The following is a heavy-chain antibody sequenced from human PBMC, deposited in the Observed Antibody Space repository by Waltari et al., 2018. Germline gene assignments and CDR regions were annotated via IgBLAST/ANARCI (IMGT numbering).Heavy chain of an antibody. J-gene: IGHJ4*02. CDR3: ARGEVAGSDY. CDR1: GGSISSGSYY. V-gene: IGHV4-61*09. Sequence: QVQLQESGPGLVKPSQTLSLTCTVSGGSISSGSYYWSWIRQPAGKGLEWIGYIYTRGSTNYNPSLKRRVTIAVDTAKNQFSLKLSAVTAADTPVYYCARGEVAGSDYWGQGTLVTVSS. CDR2: IYTRGST. D-gene: IGHD6-19*01.